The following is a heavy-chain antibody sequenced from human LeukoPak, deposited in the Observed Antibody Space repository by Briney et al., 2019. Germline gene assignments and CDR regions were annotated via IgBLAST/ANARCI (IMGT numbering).Heavy chain of an antibody. J-gene: IGHJ3*02. D-gene: IGHD3-22*01. CDR3: AKDVRYYYDSSGAFDI. CDR2: ISGSGGST. Sequence: GGSLRLSCAASGLTFSSYAMSWVRQAPGKGLEWVSAISGSGGSTYYADSVKGRFTISRDNSKNTLYLQMNSLRAEDTAVYYCAKDVRYYYDSSGAFDIWGQGTMVTVSS. V-gene: IGHV3-23*01. CDR1: GLTFSSYA.